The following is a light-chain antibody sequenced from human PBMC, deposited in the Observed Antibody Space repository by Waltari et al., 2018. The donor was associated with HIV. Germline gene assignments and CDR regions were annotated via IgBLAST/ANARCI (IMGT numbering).Light chain of an antibody. CDR1: SSNIGDNY. J-gene: IGLJ1*01. Sequence: QSVLTQPPSVSAAPGQKVTISCSGSSSNIGDNYVSWYQQLPGTAPKLLIYENNQRPSGIPARFSGSKSATSATLDITGLQTGDEADYYCGTWDTSLTSGYVFGTGTKVTVL. V-gene: IGLV1-51*02. CDR2: ENN. CDR3: GTWDTSLTSGYV.